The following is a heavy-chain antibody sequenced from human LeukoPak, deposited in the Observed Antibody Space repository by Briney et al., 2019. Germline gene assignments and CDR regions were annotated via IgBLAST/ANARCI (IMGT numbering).Heavy chain of an antibody. CDR3: ARVEYYDFWSGYSNAFDI. V-gene: IGHV3-30*02. CDR1: GFTFSSYG. J-gene: IGHJ3*02. D-gene: IGHD3-3*01. Sequence: KTGGSLRLSCAASGFTFSSYGMHWVRQAPGKGLEWVAFIRYDGSNKYYADSVKGRFTISRDNSKNTLYLQMNSLRAEDTAVYYCARVEYYDFWSGYSNAFDIWGQGTMVTVSS. CDR2: IRYDGSNK.